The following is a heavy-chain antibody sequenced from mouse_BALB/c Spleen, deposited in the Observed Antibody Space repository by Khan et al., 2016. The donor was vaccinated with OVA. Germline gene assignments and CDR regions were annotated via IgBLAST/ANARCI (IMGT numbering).Heavy chain of an antibody. D-gene: IGHD1-1*02. CDR2: IWSDGTT. V-gene: IGHV2-6-1*01. CDR3: ARQPDYHYYIMDY. J-gene: IGHJ4*01. Sequence: QVQLKESGPGLVAPSQSLSITCTISGFSLTDYGIHWVRQPPGKGLEWLVVIWSDGTTTYNSALKSRLSISKDNSKSQVFLKMNSLQTDDTAMYYCARQPDYHYYIMDYWDQGTSVTVSS. CDR1: GFSLTDYG.